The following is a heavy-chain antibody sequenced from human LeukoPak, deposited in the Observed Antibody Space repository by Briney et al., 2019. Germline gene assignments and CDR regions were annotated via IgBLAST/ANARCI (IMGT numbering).Heavy chain of an antibody. CDR1: GGSFSGYY. CDR3: ATIAVAGLVSDY. D-gene: IGHD6-19*01. V-gene: IGHV4-34*01. Sequence: SETLSLTCAVYGGSFSGYYWSWIRQPPGKGLEWIGEINHSGSTNYNPSLKSRVTISVDTSKNQFSLKLSSVTAADTAVYYCATIAVAGLVSDYWGQGTLVTVSS. CDR2: INHSGST. J-gene: IGHJ4*02.